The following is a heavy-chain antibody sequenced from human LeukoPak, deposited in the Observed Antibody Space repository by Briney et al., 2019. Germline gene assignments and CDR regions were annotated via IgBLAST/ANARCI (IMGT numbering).Heavy chain of an antibody. Sequence: ASVKVSCKTSGYTFVSYGISWVRQAPGQGLEWMAWITAYSGHIDYAQNLQGRVTVTTDTSTSTAYMELRSLRSDDTAVYYCARGGRTTAPDYWGQGTLVTVSS. CDR1: GYTFVSYG. V-gene: IGHV1-18*01. CDR2: ITAYSGHI. J-gene: IGHJ4*02. CDR3: ARGGRTTAPDY. D-gene: IGHD2/OR15-2a*01.